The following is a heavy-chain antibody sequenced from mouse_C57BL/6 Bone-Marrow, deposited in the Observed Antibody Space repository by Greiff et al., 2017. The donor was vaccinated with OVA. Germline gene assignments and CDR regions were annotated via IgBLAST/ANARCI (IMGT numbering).Heavy chain of an antibody. J-gene: IGHJ2*01. D-gene: IGHD1-1*01. CDR1: GYTFTDYY. CDR3: ARATVPYYFDY. CDR2: IYPGSGNT. V-gene: IGHV1-76*01. Sequence: QVQLQQSGAELVRPGASVKLSCKASGYTFTDYYINWVKQRPGQGLEWIARIYPGSGNTYYNEKFKGKATLTAEKSSSTAYMQLSSLTSEDSAVYFCARATVPYYFDYWGQGTTLTVSS.